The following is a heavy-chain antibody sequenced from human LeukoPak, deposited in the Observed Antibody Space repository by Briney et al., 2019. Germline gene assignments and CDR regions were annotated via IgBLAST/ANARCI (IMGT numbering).Heavy chain of an antibody. D-gene: IGHD3-10*01. CDR1: GYSISSGYY. V-gene: IGHV4-38-2*01. J-gene: IGHJ4*02. CDR2: IYHSGST. Sequence: SETLSLTCAVSGYSISSGYYWGWIRQPPGKGLEWIGIIYHSGSTYYNPSLKSRVTISVDTSKNQFSLKLSSVTAADTAVYYCATSGFGETPFDYWGQGTLVTVSS. CDR3: ATSGFGETPFDY.